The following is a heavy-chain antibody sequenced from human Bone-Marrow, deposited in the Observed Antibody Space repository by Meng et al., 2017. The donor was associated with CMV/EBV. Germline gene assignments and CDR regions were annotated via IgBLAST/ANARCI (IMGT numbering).Heavy chain of an antibody. Sequence: ETLSLTCAGSGFTFISYAMTWVRQAPGKGLEWVSAISGSGGSTYYADSVKGRFTISRDNSKNTLYLQMNSLRAEDTAVYYCAKDKRELRNWGQGTLVTVSS. CDR3: AKDKRELRN. D-gene: IGHD1-26*01. J-gene: IGHJ4*02. CDR1: GFTFISYA. V-gene: IGHV3-23*01. CDR2: ISGSGGST.